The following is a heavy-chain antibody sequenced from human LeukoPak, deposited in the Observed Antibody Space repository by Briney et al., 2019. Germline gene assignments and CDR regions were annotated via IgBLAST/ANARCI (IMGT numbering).Heavy chain of an antibody. CDR3: ARANPTTMAGFDY. Sequence: ASVKVSCKASGYTFTGYYMHWVRQAPGQGLEWMGWINPNSGGTNYAQQFQGRVTMTRDTSISTAYMELSRLRSDDTAVYYWARANPTTMAGFDYWGQGTLVTVSS. CDR1: GYTFTGYY. J-gene: IGHJ4*02. V-gene: IGHV1-2*02. CDR2: INPNSGGT. D-gene: IGHD4/OR15-4a*01.